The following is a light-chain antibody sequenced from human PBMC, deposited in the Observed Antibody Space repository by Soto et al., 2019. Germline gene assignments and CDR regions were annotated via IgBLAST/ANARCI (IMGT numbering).Light chain of an antibody. CDR2: DAS. Sequence: IQLTQSPSSLAASLAYRFTITCLASQSISSYLNWYQQKSGKAPKLLIYDASDLETGVPSRFSGSGSGTDFTFTINSLQPEDIATYYCQQYDNLPLTFGGGTKVDIK. CDR1: QSISSY. V-gene: IGKV1-33*01. CDR3: QQYDNLPLT. J-gene: IGKJ4*01.